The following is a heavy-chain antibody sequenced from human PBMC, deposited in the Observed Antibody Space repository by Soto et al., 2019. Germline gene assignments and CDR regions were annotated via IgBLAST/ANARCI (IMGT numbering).Heavy chain of an antibody. CDR2: FFYTGST. D-gene: IGHD5-12*01. CDR3: AGGTDGKKVAY. V-gene: IGHV4-61*03. CDR1: GGSVSSEHYY. J-gene: IGHJ4*02. Sequence: QVQLQESGPGLVKSSETLSLTCTVSGGSVSSEHYYWNWIRQPPGKGLEWIGYFFYTGSTNYNPAHESRHTMSVDVSKNHFSLRLNSVTAADTAVYYCAGGTDGKKVAYWGQGALVTVSS.